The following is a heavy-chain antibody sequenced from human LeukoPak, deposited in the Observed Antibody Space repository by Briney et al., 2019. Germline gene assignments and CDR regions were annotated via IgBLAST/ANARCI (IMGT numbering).Heavy chain of an antibody. J-gene: IGHJ4*02. CDR3: ARARGVRGVIEYYFDY. CDR2: IYYSGST. Sequence: SQTLSLTCTVSGGSFSSGGYYWSWIRQHPGKGLEWIGYIYYSGSTYYNPSLKSRVTISVDTSKNQFSLKLSSVTAADTAVYYCARARGVRGVIEYYFDYWGQGTLVTVSS. D-gene: IGHD3-10*01. V-gene: IGHV4-31*03. CDR1: GGSFSSGGYY.